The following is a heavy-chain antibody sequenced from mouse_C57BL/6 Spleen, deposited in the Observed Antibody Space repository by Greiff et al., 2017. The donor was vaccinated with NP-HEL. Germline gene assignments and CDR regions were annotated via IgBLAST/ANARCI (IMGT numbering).Heavy chain of an antibody. CDR3: ARARNYYGRRRDFDQ. J-gene: IGHJ2*01. Sequence: QVQLQQPGAELVKPGASVKLSCKASGYTFTSYWMQWVKQRPGQGLEWIGEIDPSDSYTNYNQKFKGKATLTVDTSSSTAYMQLSSLTSEDSAVYYCARARNYYGRRRDFDQWRKGTTLTVFS. CDR2: IDPSDSYT. CDR1: GYTFTSYW. V-gene: IGHV1-50*01. D-gene: IGHD1-1*01.